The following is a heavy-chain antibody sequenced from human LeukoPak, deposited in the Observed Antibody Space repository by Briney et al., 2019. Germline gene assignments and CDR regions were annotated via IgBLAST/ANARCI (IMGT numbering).Heavy chain of an antibody. CDR3: AKVATKGNYYDSSGYSLDY. CDR1: GFTFSSYA. V-gene: IGHV3-23*01. CDR2: ISGSGDST. Sequence: GGSLRLSCAASGFTFSSYAMSWVRQAPGKGLEWVSHISGSGDSTYYADSVKGRFTISRDDSKNTLYLQMNSLRAEDTAVFYCAKVATKGNYYDSSGYSLDYWGQGTLVTVSS. J-gene: IGHJ4*02. D-gene: IGHD3-22*01.